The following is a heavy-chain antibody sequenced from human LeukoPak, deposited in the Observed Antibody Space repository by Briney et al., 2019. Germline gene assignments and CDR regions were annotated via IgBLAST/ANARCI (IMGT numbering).Heavy chain of an antibody. Sequence: SETLSLTCTVSGGSISSSSYYWGWIRQPPGKGLEWIGSIYYSGSTYYNPSPKSRVTISADTSKNQFSLKLSSVTAADTAVYYCARGDDRLYHWFDPWGQGTLVTVS. D-gene: IGHD3-22*01. V-gene: IGHV4-39*07. J-gene: IGHJ5*02. CDR1: GGSISSSSYY. CDR2: IYYSGST. CDR3: ARGDDRLYHWFDP.